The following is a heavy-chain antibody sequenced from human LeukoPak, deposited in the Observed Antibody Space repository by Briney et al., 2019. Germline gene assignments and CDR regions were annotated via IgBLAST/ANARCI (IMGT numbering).Heavy chain of an antibody. D-gene: IGHD1-26*01. CDR2: INWNGGST. Sequence: GGSLRLSCAASGFTFDDYGMSWVRQAPGKGLEWVSGINWNGGSTGYADSVKGRFTISRDNAKNSLYLQMNSLRAEDTALCYCARDLGVGATTGPFDYWGQGTLVTVSS. CDR3: ARDLGVGATTGPFDY. V-gene: IGHV3-20*04. J-gene: IGHJ4*02. CDR1: GFTFDDYG.